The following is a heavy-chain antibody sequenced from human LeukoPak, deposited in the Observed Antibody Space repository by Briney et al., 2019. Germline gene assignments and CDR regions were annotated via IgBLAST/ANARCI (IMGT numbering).Heavy chain of an antibody. CDR1: GYTFTRYY. Sequence: ASVKVSCKASGYTFTRYYLHWVRQAPGQGLEWVGIINPSGGATNYAQKFQGRVTMTRDTSTSTFYMELSSLRSEDTAVYYCARDWNWGSSDAFDIWGQGKMVTVSS. CDR2: INPSGGAT. CDR3: ARDWNWGSSDAFDI. D-gene: IGHD7-27*01. J-gene: IGHJ3*02. V-gene: IGHV1-46*01.